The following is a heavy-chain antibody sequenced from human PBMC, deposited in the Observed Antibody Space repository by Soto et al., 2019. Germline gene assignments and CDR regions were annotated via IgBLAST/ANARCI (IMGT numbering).Heavy chain of an antibody. Sequence: ASVKVSCKASGYTFTRYTMNWVRQAPGQRLEWMGWINPDNGNTKYSQKFQDRVTITRDTSASTAYMDLSSLRSEDTAMYYCAGGISAGQLDPWGQGTLVTVSS. CDR1: GYTFTRYT. D-gene: IGHD6-13*01. CDR2: INPDNGNT. CDR3: AGGISAGQLDP. J-gene: IGHJ5*02. V-gene: IGHV1-3*01.